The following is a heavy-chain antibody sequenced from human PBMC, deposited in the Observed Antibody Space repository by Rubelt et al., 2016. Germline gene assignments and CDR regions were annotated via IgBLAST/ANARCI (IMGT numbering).Heavy chain of an antibody. CDR2: IKQDGSEE. V-gene: IGHV3-7*03. D-gene: IGHD6-13*01. Sequence: EVQLVESGGGLVQPGGSLRLSCAASGFTFSSYWMSWVRQAPGKGLEWVANIKQDGSEEYYVDSVKGRVTISRANAKNSLYLQMNSLRAEDTAGYYCARDLGSDSSSFGAFDIWGQGTMVTVSS. J-gene: IGHJ3*02. CDR1: GFTFSSYW. CDR3: ARDLGSDSSSFGAFDI.